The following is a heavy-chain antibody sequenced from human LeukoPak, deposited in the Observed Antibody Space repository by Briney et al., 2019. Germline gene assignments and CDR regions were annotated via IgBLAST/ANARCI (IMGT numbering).Heavy chain of an antibody. CDR2: IYPGDSDT. D-gene: IGHD5-18*01. CDR3: ARQGAMDTAMVTQGDDAFGI. V-gene: IGHV5-51*01. J-gene: IGHJ3*02. Sequence: GESLKISCKGSGYSFTSYWIGWVRQMPGKGLEWMGIIYPGDSDTRYSPSFQGQVTISADKSISTAYLQWSSLKASDTAMYYCARQGAMDTAMVTQGDDAFGIWGQGTMVTVSS. CDR1: GYSFTSYW.